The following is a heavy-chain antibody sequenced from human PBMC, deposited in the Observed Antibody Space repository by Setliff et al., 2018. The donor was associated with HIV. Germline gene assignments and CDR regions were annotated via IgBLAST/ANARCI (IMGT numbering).Heavy chain of an antibody. CDR3: ARVPGRDYYDTSGDFDY. CDR2: IYYSGRT. Sequence: SETLSLTCIVSHGSITSTSYYWGWVRQSPGRGLEWIGSIYYSGRTYYNPSLKSRLSMSVDTSRNQFSLKVTSVTAADTAVYYCARVPGRDYYDTSGDFDYWGLGTLVTVSS. V-gene: IGHV4-39*07. D-gene: IGHD3-22*01. J-gene: IGHJ4*02. CDR1: HGSITSTSYY.